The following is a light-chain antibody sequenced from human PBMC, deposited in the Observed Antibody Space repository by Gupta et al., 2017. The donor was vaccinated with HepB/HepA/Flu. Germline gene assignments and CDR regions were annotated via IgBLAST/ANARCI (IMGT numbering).Light chain of an antibody. J-gene: IGLJ2*01. V-gene: IGLV3-1*01. CDR1: KLGDKS. CDR3: QAWDTSHVI. Sequence: QPPTVFVSPGQTGYISCSGDKLGDKSVCWYQQKPGQSPVLVIYQGSRRPSGIPDRYSGSPSGDTATLTIRGTQAIDEVDYYCQAWDTSHVIFGGGTKLTVL. CDR2: QGS.